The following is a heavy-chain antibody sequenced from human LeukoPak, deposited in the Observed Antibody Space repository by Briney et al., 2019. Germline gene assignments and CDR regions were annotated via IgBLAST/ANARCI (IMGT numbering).Heavy chain of an antibody. CDR2: ISGSGGST. D-gene: IGHD6-13*01. CDR3: AKDVVNGRYSSSSFDY. Sequence: PRGSLRLSCAASGFTFSSYAMSWVRQAPGKGLEWVSAISGSGGSTYYADSVKGRFTISRDNSKNTLYLQMYSLGAEDTAVYYCAKDVVNGRYSSSSFDYWGQGTLVTVSS. V-gene: IGHV3-23*01. CDR1: GFTFSSYA. J-gene: IGHJ4*02.